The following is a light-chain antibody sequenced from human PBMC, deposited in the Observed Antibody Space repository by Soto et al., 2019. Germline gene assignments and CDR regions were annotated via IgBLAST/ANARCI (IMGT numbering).Light chain of an antibody. CDR2: GAS. CDR3: QQDAGPPTT. V-gene: IGKV3-20*01. J-gene: IGKJ5*01. CDR1: QTVSNNY. Sequence: EIVLTQSPGTVSLSPGDRVTLSCRSSQTVSNNYLAWCQQKPGQAPRVIMYGASRRATGIPDRFSGGGSGTDFTLTISRLEPEDFAVYFCQQDAGPPTTFGQGTRLEI.